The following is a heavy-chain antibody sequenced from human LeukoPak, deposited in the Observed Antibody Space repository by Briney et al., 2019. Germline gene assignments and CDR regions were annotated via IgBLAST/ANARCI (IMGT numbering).Heavy chain of an antibody. CDR2: ISWDGGST. J-gene: IGHJ4*02. D-gene: IGHD6-6*01. V-gene: IGHV3-43*01. Sequence: PGGSLRLSCAASGFTFDDYTMHWVRQAPGKGLEWVSLISWDGGSTYYADSVKGRFTISRDNSKNSLYLQMNSLRTEDTALYYCAKASGYSSSSAFGYWGQGTLVTVSS. CDR1: GFTFDDYT. CDR3: AKASGYSSSSAFGY.